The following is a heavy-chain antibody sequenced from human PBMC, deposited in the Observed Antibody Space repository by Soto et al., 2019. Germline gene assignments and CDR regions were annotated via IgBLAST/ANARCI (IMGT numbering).Heavy chain of an antibody. J-gene: IGHJ4*02. Sequence: SETLSLTCTVSGGSISSYYWSWIRQPPGKGLEWIGYIYYSGSTIYNPSLKSRVTISVDTSKNQFSLKLSSVTAADTAVYYCARASYYDNSGSSNWGQGTLVTVSS. V-gene: IGHV4-59*01. D-gene: IGHD3-22*01. CDR2: IYYSGST. CDR1: GGSISSYY. CDR3: ARASYYDNSGSSN.